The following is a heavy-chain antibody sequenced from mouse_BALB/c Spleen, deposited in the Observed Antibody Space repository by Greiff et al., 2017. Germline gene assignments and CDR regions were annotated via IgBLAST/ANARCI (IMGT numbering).Heavy chain of an antibody. Sequence: QVQLKESGAELAKPGASVKMSCKASGYTFTSYWMHWVKQRPGQGLEWIGYINPSTGYTEYNQKFKDKATLTADKSSSTAYMQLSSLTSEDSAVYYCARHDYDGGDYWGQGTSVTVSS. J-gene: IGHJ4*01. V-gene: IGHV1-7*01. D-gene: IGHD2-4*01. CDR2: INPSTGYT. CDR3: ARHDYDGGDY. CDR1: GYTFTSYW.